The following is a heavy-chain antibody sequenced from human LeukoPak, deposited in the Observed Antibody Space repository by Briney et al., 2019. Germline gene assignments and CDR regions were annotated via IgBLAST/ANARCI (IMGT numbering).Heavy chain of an antibody. V-gene: IGHV3-64D*06. CDR2: ISSNGGST. CDR1: GFTFSSYA. Sequence: PGGSLRLSCSASGFTFSSYAMHWVRQAPGKGLEYVSAISSNGGSTYYADSVKGGFTISRDNSKNTLYLQMSSLRAEDTAVYYCVKDRRYYYGSGSYCNNYFDYWGQGTLVTVSS. J-gene: IGHJ4*02. CDR3: VKDRRYYYGSGSYCNNYFDY. D-gene: IGHD3-10*01.